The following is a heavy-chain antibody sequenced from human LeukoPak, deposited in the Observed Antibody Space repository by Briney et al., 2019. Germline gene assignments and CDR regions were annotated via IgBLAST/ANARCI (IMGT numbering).Heavy chain of an antibody. D-gene: IGHD2-21*01. CDR2: IRYDGTRK. CDR3: AKGKEFGDRQYYFDY. CDR1: GFTFNSHG. Sequence: GGSLRLSCAACGFTFNSHGMHWVRQAPGKGREGVAFIRYDGTRKYYPDSVKGRVTLSRDNSRSTLYLQMDILRPDGTAVYYCAKGKEFGDRQYYFDYWGQGTLVTVSS. V-gene: IGHV3-30*02. J-gene: IGHJ4*02.